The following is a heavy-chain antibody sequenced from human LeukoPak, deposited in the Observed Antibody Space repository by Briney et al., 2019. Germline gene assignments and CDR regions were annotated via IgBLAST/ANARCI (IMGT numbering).Heavy chain of an antibody. CDR1: GFTFSSYS. D-gene: IGHD3-3*01. Sequence: GGSLRLSCAASGFTFSSYSMNWVRQAPGKGLEWVSSISSSSSYIYYADSVKGRFTISRDNSKNTLYLQMNSLRAEDTAVYYCARVQARYDFWSGPDYWGQGTLVTVSS. CDR3: ARVQARYDFWSGPDY. V-gene: IGHV3-21*01. CDR2: ISSSSSYI. J-gene: IGHJ4*02.